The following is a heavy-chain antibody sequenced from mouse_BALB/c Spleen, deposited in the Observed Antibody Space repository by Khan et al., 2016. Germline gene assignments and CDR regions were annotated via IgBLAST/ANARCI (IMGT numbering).Heavy chain of an antibody. CDR1: GYSITSDYA. Sequence: EVQLQESGPGLVKPSQSLSLTCTVTGYSITSDYAWNWIRQFPGNRLEWMGYISSSGSTSYNPSLTSRISITRDTSKNQFFLQLNSVTSEDTATYYCARSDYGDKDAMDYWGQGTSVTVSS. CDR3: ARSDYGDKDAMDY. D-gene: IGHD1-1*01. J-gene: IGHJ4*01. V-gene: IGHV3-2*02. CDR2: ISSSGST.